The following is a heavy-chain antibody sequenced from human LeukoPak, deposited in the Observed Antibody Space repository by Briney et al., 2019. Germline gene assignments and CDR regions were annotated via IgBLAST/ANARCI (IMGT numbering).Heavy chain of an antibody. Sequence: SETLSLTCTVSGGSISSYYWSWIRQPAGKAPEWIGRIYSSGIINYNPSLKSRVTMSLDNSKNQLSLKLSYVTAADMAVYYCARDTGKSGYPDYWGQGTLVTVSS. CDR1: GGSISSYY. J-gene: IGHJ4*02. CDR2: IYSSGII. CDR3: ARDTGKSGYPDY. D-gene: IGHD3-3*01. V-gene: IGHV4-4*07.